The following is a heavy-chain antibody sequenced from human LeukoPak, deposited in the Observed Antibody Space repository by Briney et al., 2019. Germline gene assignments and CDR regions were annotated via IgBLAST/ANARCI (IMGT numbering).Heavy chain of an antibody. CDR3: ARLLGRRNYGMDV. J-gene: IGHJ6*02. Sequence: PSETLSLTCAVYGGSFSGYYWSWIRQPPGKGLEWIGEINHSGSTNYNPSLKSRVTISVDTSKNQFSLKLSSVTAADTAAYYCARLLGRRNYGMDVWGQGTTVTVSS. CDR2: INHSGST. CDR1: GGSFSGYY. D-gene: IGHD6-6*01. V-gene: IGHV4-34*01.